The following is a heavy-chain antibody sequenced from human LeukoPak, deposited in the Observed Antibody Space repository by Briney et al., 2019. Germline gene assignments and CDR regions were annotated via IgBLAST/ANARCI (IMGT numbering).Heavy chain of an antibody. CDR2: IYSGGST. CDR1: GFTVSTNY. V-gene: IGHV3-53*01. D-gene: IGHD2-21*02. Sequence: SGGSLRLSCAASGFTVSTNYMSWVRQAPGKGLEWVSLIYSGGSTYYADSVKGRFTISRDNSKNTLYLQMNSLRAEDTAVYYCARDAYCGGDCYALIWGQGTTVTVSS. CDR3: ARDAYCGGDCYALI. J-gene: IGHJ6*02.